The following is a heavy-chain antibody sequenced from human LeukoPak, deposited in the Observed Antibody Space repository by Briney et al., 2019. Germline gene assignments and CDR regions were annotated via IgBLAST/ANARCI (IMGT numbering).Heavy chain of an antibody. CDR2: INPNSGGT. V-gene: IGHV1-2*02. Sequence: ASVKVSCKASGYTFTGYYLHWVRQAPGQGLEWMAWINPNSGGTNYAQKFQGRVTVTRDTSISTAYMELSSLRSEDTAVYYCARDTIPYSSSWYFDYWGQGTLVTVSS. CDR1: GYTFTGYY. CDR3: ARDTIPYSSSWYFDY. J-gene: IGHJ4*02. D-gene: IGHD6-13*01.